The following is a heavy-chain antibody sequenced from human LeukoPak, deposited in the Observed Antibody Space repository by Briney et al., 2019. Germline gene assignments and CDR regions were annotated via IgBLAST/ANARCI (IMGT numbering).Heavy chain of an antibody. Sequence: GGSLRLSCAASGFTLSNYAMSWVRQAPGKGLEWVSAISGSGGSTYYADSVKGRFTISRDNSKNTLYLQMNSLRAEDTAVYYCAKVSSYDILTGYSPLIDYWGQGTLVTVSS. V-gene: IGHV3-23*01. CDR3: AKVSSYDILTGYSPLIDY. J-gene: IGHJ4*02. CDR2: ISGSGGST. CDR1: GFTLSNYA. D-gene: IGHD3-9*01.